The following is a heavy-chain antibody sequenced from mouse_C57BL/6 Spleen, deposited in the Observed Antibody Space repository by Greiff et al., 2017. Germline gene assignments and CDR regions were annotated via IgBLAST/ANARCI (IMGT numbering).Heavy chain of an antibody. CDR2: IRYDGSN. Sequence: ESGPGLVKPSQSLSLTCSVTGYSITSGYYWNWIRQFPGNKLEWMGYIRYDGSNNYNPSLKNRISITRDTSKNQFFLTLNSVTTEDTATYYCARGGNYVGVYYAMDYWGQGTSVTVSS. D-gene: IGHD2-1*01. J-gene: IGHJ4*01. V-gene: IGHV3-6*01. CDR3: ARGGNYVGVYYAMDY. CDR1: GYSITSGYY.